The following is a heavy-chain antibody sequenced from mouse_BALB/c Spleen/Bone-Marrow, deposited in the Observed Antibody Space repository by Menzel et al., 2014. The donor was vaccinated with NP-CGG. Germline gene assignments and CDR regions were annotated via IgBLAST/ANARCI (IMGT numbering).Heavy chain of an antibody. Sequence: QVQLQQSGAELVKPGASVKLSCKASGYTFTSYYMYWVKRRPGQGLEWIGEINPSNSGTNFNEKFKSKATLTVDKSSSTAYMQLSSLTSEDSAVYYCTRGGWLAMDYWGQGTSVTVSS. CDR1: GYTFTSYY. J-gene: IGHJ4*01. CDR3: TRGGWLAMDY. CDR2: INPSNSGT. D-gene: IGHD2-3*01. V-gene: IGHV1S81*02.